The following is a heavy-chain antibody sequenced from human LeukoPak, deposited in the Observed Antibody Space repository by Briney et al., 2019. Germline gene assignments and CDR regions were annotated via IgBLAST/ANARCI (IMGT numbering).Heavy chain of an antibody. J-gene: IGHJ3*01. CDR2: LNGDGTNI. CDR3: ARSPSGVFDV. V-gene: IGHV3-74*01. Sequence: PGGSLRLSCVASGFTFSNYWMQWVRQVPGKGLVWVSRLNGDGTNIIYADSVKGRFTISRDNAENTLYLQMNSLRAEDTALYYCARSPSGVFDVWGQGTMVTVSS. CDR1: GFTFSNYW. D-gene: IGHD2-8*01.